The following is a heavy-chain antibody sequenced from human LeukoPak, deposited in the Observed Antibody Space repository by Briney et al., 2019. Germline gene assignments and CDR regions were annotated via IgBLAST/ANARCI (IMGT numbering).Heavy chain of an antibody. CDR1: GFTVSSNY. J-gene: IGHJ3*02. CDR2: IYSGGST. CDR3: ASRKAAAGTQLNSDAFDI. D-gene: IGHD6-13*01. V-gene: IGHV3-66*01. Sequence: GGSLRLSCAASGFTVSSNYMSWVRQAPGKGLEWVSVIYSGGSTYYADSVKGRFTISRGNSKNTLYLQMNSLRAEDTAVYYCASRKAAAGTQLNSDAFDIWGQGTMVTVSS.